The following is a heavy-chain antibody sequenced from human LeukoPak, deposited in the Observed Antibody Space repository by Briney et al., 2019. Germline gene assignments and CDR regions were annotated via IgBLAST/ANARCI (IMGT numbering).Heavy chain of an antibody. V-gene: IGHV3-48*02. CDR3: ARGGYCSGGSCSYPFDY. J-gene: IGHJ4*02. Sequence: PGGSLRLSCAVSGFTFSGYPMNWVRQAPGKGLEWVSYISSSSSTIYYADSVRGRFTISRDDAKNSLYLQMNSLRDEDTAVYYCARGGYCSGGSCSYPFDYWGQGTLVTVSS. D-gene: IGHD2-15*01. CDR1: GFTFSGYP. CDR2: ISSSSSTI.